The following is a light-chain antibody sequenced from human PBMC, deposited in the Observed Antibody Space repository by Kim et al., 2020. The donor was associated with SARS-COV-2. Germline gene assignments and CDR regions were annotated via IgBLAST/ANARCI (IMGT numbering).Light chain of an antibody. Sequence: SSELTQDPAVSVALGQTVRITCHGDSLRSFYASWYQQKPGQAPVLVIYGKNNRPSGIPDRFSGSSSGNTASLTITGAQAEDEADCSCNSRDSSGNHLVFG. CDR2: GKN. CDR1: SLRSFY. CDR3: NSRDSSGNHLV. J-gene: IGLJ1*01. V-gene: IGLV3-19*01.